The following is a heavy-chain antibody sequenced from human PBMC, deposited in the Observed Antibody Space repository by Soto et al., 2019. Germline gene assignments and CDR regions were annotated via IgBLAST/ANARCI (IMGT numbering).Heavy chain of an antibody. J-gene: IGHJ4*02. CDR1: GFTFSSYA. D-gene: IGHD3-10*01. V-gene: IGHV3-64*01. CDR3: ARRGYGLDFDY. Sequence: EVQLVESGGGLVQPGGSLRLSCAASGFTFSSYAMHWVRQAPGKGLEYVSVISGHGGSKYYANSVKGRFTISRDNAKNTLYLQMGSLRAEDMAVYYCARRGYGLDFDYWGQGTLVTVSA. CDR2: ISGHGGSK.